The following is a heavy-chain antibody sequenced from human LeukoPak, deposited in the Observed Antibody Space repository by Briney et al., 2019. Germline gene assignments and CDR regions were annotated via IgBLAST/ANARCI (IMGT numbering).Heavy chain of an antibody. CDR3: ARDPSSVTLYFFDY. J-gene: IGHJ4*02. D-gene: IGHD4-11*01. V-gene: IGHV1-2*02. Sequence: ASVKISCKASGYTFRGNYIHWLRQAPGQGLEWMGWIDANNGDTKSAQKFQGRVTMSRDTSISTAYMDLTSLRPYDAAVHYCARDPSSVTLYFFDYWGQGTLGTVSS. CDR1: GYTFRGNY. CDR2: IDANNGDT.